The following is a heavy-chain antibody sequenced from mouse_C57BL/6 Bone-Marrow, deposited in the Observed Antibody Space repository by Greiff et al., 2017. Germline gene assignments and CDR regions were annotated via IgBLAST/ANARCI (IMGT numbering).Heavy chain of an antibody. D-gene: IGHD2-3*01. J-gene: IGHJ1*03. V-gene: IGHV1-50*01. Sequence: QVQLQQPGAELVKPGASVKLSCKASGYTFTSYWMQWVKQRPGQGLEWIGEIDPSDSYTNYTQKFKGKATLTVDTSSSTAYRQLSSLTSEDSAVYYCARSGGYYEVGYFDVWGTGTTVTVSS. CDR1: GYTFTSYW. CDR3: ARSGGYYEVGYFDV. CDR2: IDPSDSYT.